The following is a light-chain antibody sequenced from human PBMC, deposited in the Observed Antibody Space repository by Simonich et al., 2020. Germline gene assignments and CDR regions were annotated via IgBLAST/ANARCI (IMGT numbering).Light chain of an antibody. Sequence: QSALTQNCSVSGSPGQSVTISCTGTSSDVGGYNYVSWYQQHPGKAPKLMIYDVSKRPSGVPDRFSGSKSGNTASLTISGLQAEDEADYYCCSYAGSYTLVFGGGTKLTVL. CDR3: CSYAGSYTLV. J-gene: IGLJ2*01. CDR2: DVS. V-gene: IGLV2-11*01. CDR1: SSDVGGYNY.